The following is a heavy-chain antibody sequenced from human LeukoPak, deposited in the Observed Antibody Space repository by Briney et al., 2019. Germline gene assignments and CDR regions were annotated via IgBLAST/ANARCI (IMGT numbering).Heavy chain of an antibody. CDR3: ARAYCGGDCYSGSSPDWFDP. D-gene: IGHD2-21*02. Sequence: GASVKVSCKASGYTFTCYYMHWVRQAPGQGLEWMGGINPNSGGTNYAQKFQGRVTMTRDTSISTAYMELSRLRSDDTAVYYCARAYCGGDCYSGSSPDWFDPWGQGTLVTVSS. J-gene: IGHJ5*02. CDR2: INPNSGGT. V-gene: IGHV1-2*02. CDR1: GYTFTCYY.